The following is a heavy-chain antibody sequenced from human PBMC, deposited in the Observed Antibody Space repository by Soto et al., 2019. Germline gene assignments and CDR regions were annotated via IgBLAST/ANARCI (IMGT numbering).Heavy chain of an antibody. CDR1: GFTFSSYA. CDR3: AKVEPWIQLWDTPEYYFDY. Sequence: GWSLRLSCAASGFTFSSYAMSWVRQAPGKGLEWVSAISGSGGSTYYADSVKGRFTISRDNSKNTLYLQMNSLRAEDTAVYYCAKVEPWIQLWDTPEYYFDYWGQGTLVTVSS. D-gene: IGHD5-18*01. J-gene: IGHJ4*02. V-gene: IGHV3-23*01. CDR2: ISGSGGST.